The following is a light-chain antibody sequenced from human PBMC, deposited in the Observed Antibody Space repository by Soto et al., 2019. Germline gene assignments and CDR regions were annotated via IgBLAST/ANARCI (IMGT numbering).Light chain of an antibody. J-gene: IGKJ1*01. CDR3: QQYGRT. CDR1: QSVSSSY. Sequence: IVLTQSPGTLSLSPGERATLPCRASQSVSSSYLAWYQQKPGQAPRLLIYGASSRATGIPDRFSGSGSGTDFTLTISRLEPEDFAVYYCQQYGRTFGQGTKVDIK. V-gene: IGKV3-20*01. CDR2: GAS.